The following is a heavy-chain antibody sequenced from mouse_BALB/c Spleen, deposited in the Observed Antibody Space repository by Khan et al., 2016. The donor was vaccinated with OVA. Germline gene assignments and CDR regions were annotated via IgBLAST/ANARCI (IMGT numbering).Heavy chain of an antibody. CDR2: INTETGEP. J-gene: IGHJ3*01. D-gene: IGHD2-4*01. Sequence: QIQLVQSGPELKKPGETVKISCKASGYTFTDYSMHWVKQAPGKGLKWMGWINTETGEPTYADDFKGRFAFSLETSASTADLQINNLKNEDTATYFCARRRDYVLAYWGQGTLVTVSA. V-gene: IGHV9-2-1*01. CDR1: GYTFTDYS. CDR3: ARRRDYVLAY.